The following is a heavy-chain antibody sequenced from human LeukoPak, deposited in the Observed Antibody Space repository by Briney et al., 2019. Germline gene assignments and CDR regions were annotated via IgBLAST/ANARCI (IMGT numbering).Heavy chain of an antibody. J-gene: IGHJ4*02. Sequence: GGSLRLSCAASGFIFSISDTHWVRQAPGKGLQWVAFISYDGSKKHCADSVQGRCTVSRDNSKSTLHLQMNSLRAEDTAVYYCAKVRWDNSGWYYLDTWGQGTLVTVSP. D-gene: IGHD6-19*01. V-gene: IGHV3-30*02. CDR1: GFIFSISD. CDR3: AKVRWDNSGWYYLDT. CDR2: ISYDGSKK.